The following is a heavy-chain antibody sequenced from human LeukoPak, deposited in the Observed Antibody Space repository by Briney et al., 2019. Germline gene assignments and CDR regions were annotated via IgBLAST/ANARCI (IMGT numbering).Heavy chain of an antibody. D-gene: IGHD3-10*01. CDR3: AGARGGFGEPTEYYFDY. Sequence: SETLSLTCTISGGSISSGGYYWSWIRQHPGKGLEWIGYIYYSGSTYYNPSLKSRVTISVDTSKNQFSLKLSSVTAADTAVYYCAGARGGFGEPTEYYFDYWGQGTLVTVSS. CDR2: IYYSGST. J-gene: IGHJ4*02. V-gene: IGHV4-31*03. CDR1: GGSISSGGYY.